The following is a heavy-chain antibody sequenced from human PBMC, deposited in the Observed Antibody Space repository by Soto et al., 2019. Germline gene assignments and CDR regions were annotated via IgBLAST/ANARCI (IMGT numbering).Heavy chain of an antibody. J-gene: IGHJ4*02. CDR1: GFTFSSYA. D-gene: IGHD3-22*01. CDR3: ARTRTGGTTMIVVVITTPTYYFDY. V-gene: IGHV3-23*01. Sequence: PGGSLRLSCAASGFTFSSYAMSWVRQAPGKGLEWVSAISGSGGSTYYADSVKGRFTISRDNSKNTLYLQMNSLRAEDTAVYYCARTRTGGTTMIVVVITTPTYYFDYWGQGTLVTVSS. CDR2: ISGSGGST.